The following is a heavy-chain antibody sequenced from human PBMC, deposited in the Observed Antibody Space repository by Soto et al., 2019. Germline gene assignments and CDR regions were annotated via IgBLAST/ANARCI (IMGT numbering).Heavy chain of an antibody. J-gene: IGHJ5*02. V-gene: IGHV4-30-4*01. CDR3: DRRISLGRALWGFRP. CDR1: GGSMNSGDHY. D-gene: IGHD3-10*01. Sequence: PLSLSCTVSGGSMNSGDHYWTGIRQTPGKGLEWIGHIYYSGSTYYNPSLKSRLLISLDTSKNQFSLNLTYVTAADTAVYYCDRRISLGRALWGFRPWGQGTLVTVSS. CDR2: IYYSGST.